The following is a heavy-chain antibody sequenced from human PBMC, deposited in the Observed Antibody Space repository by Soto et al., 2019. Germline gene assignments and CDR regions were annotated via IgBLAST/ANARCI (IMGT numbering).Heavy chain of an antibody. Sequence: EVQLVESGGGLVQPGRSLRLSCAACGFNFDDYAMHWVRQAPGKGLEWVSGISWDSGGIGYADSVKGRFTISRDNAKNSLHLQMNSLRVEDTAFYYCAKDRGSSWTDFDYWGQGTLVTVSS. D-gene: IGHD6-13*01. CDR3: AKDRGSSWTDFDY. J-gene: IGHJ4*02. V-gene: IGHV3-9*01. CDR2: ISWDSGGI. CDR1: GFNFDDYA.